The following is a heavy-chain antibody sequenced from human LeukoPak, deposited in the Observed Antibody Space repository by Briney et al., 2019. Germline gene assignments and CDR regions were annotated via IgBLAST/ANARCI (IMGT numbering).Heavy chain of an antibody. CDR2: INYSGST. V-gene: IGHV4-34*01. D-gene: IGHD2-8*01. J-gene: IGHJ6*02. CDR3: AGIMDTAWGMDV. Sequence: PSETLSLTCAVYGGSFSDYYWSWIRQPPGKGLEWIGEINYSGSTNYNPSLKSRVTISVDTSKNQFSLKLSSVTAADTAVYYCAGIMDTAWGMDVWGQGTTVTVSS. CDR1: GGSFSDYY.